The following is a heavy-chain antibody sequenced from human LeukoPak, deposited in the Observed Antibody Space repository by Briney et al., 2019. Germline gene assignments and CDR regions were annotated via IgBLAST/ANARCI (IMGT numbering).Heavy chain of an antibody. V-gene: IGHV4-39*01. D-gene: IGHD2-2*01. CDR2: IYYSGST. J-gene: IGHJ5*02. Sequence: SETLSLTCTVSGGSISSSSYYWGWIRQPPGKGLEWIGSIYYSGSTYYNPSLKSRVTISVDTSKNQFSLKLSSVTAADTAVYYCARHGGYCSSTSCYGNRFDPWGQGTLVTVSS. CDR1: GGSISSSSYY. CDR3: ARHGGYCSSTSCYGNRFDP.